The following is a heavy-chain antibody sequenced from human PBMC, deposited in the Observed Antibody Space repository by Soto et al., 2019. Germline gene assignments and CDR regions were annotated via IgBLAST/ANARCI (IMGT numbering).Heavy chain of an antibody. V-gene: IGHV1-18*01. Sequence: ASVKVSFKASGYTFTSYGISWVRQAPGQGLEWMGWISAYNGNTNYAQKLQGRVTMTTDTSTSTAYMELRSLRSDDTAVYYCARDRQPGYYYYYGMDVWGQGTTVTVSS. J-gene: IGHJ6*02. CDR2: ISAYNGNT. CDR1: GYTFTSYG. CDR3: ARDRQPGYYYYYGMDV.